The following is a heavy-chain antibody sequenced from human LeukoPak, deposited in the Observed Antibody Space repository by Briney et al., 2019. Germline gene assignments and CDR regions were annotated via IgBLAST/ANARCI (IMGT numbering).Heavy chain of an antibody. CDR3: AKDHDYYASGPI. D-gene: IGHD3-10*01. V-gene: IGHV3-23*01. CDR1: GLIFSTYW. Sequence: PGGSLRLSCAASGLIFSTYWMHWVRQAPGKGLEWVSAISGSGGSTYYADSVKGRFTISRDNSKNTLYLQMNSLRAEDTAVYYCAKDHDYYASGPIWGQGTMVTVSS. CDR2: ISGSGGST. J-gene: IGHJ3*02.